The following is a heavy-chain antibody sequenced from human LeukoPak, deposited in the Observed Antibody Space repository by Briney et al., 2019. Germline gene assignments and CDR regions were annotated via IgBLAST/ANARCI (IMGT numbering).Heavy chain of an antibody. CDR2: IYYSGST. Sequence: SETLSLTCTVSGGSISSYYWSWIRQPPGKGLEWIGYIYYSGSTNYSPSLKSRVTISVDTSKNQFSLKLSSVTAADTAVYYCARHIPIGLYYYYYYYMDVWGKGATVTVSS. CDR1: GGSISSYY. CDR3: ARHIPIGLYYYYYYYMDV. D-gene: IGHD2-21*01. V-gene: IGHV4-59*08. J-gene: IGHJ6*03.